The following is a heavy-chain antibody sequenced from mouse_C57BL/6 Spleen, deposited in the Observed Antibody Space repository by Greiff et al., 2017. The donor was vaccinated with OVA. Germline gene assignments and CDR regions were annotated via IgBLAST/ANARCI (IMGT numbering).Heavy chain of an antibody. CDR3: AREGGYYGSSALFDD. J-gene: IGHJ2*01. Sequence: QVQLQQSGAELARPGASVKLSCKASGYTFTSYGISWVKQRTGQGLEWIGEIYPRSGNTYYNEKFKGKATLTADKSSSTAYMELRSLTSEDSAVYFCAREGGYYGSSALFDDWGQGTTLTVSS. V-gene: IGHV1-81*01. D-gene: IGHD1-1*01. CDR1: GYTFTSYG. CDR2: IYPRSGNT.